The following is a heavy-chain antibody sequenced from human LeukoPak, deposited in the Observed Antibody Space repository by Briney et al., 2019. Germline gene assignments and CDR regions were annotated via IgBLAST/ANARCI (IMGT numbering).Heavy chain of an antibody. CDR1: GFTFSSYA. J-gene: IGHJ3*02. D-gene: IGHD5-18*01. CDR2: ISGSGGST. V-gene: IGHV3-23*01. Sequence: GGSLRLSCAASGFTFSSYAMSWVRQAPGKGLEWVSAISGSGGSTYYADSVKGRFTISRDNSKNTLYLQMNSLRAEDTAVYYCAKFPQNRGYSYPDGGIWGQGTMVTVSS. CDR3: AKFPQNRGYSYPDGGI.